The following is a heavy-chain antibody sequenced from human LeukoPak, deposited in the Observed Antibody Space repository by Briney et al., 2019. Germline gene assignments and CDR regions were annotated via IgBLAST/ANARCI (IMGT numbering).Heavy chain of an antibody. D-gene: IGHD3-10*02. J-gene: IGHJ6*04. CDR1: GFTLSSYD. CDR3: AELGITMIGGV. V-gene: IGHV3-48*03. Sequence: GGSLRLSCAASGFTLSSYDMNWVRQAPGKGLEWVSYISSSGSTIYYADSVKGRFTISRDNAKNSLYLQMNSLRAEDTAVYYCAELGITMIGGVWGKGTTVTISS. CDR2: ISSSGSTI.